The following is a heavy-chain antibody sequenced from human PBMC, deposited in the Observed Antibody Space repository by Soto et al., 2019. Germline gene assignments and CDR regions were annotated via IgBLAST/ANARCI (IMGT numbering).Heavy chain of an antibody. CDR1: GGSFSGYY. D-gene: IGHD2-2*03. V-gene: IGHV4-34*01. Sequence: SETLSLTCAVYGGSFSGYYWSWIRQPPGKGLEWIGEINHSGSTNYNPSLKSRVTISVDTSKNQFSLKLSSVTAADTAVYYCARGDNSGYCSSTSCGRPYRIAVAGTFCYWGQGTLVPVSS. J-gene: IGHJ4*02. CDR2: INHSGST. CDR3: ARGDNSGYCSSTSCGRPYRIAVAGTFCY.